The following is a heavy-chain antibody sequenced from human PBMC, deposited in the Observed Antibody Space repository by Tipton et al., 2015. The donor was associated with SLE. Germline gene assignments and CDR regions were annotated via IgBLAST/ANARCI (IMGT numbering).Heavy chain of an antibody. CDR2: ISGSGGST. V-gene: IGHV3-23*01. Sequence: SLRLSCAASGFTFSSYAMSWVRQAPGKGLEWVSAISGSGGSTYYADSVKGRFTISRDNSKNTLYLQMNSLRAEDTAVYYCAKDRAGYSSSWTFDYWGQGTLVTVSS. CDR1: GFTFSSYA. D-gene: IGHD6-13*01. CDR3: AKDRAGYSSSWTFDY. J-gene: IGHJ4*02.